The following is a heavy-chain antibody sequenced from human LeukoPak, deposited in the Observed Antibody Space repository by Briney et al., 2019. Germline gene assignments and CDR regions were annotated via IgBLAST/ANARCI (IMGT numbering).Heavy chain of an antibody. Sequence: PSQTLPLTCTVPGGSISSGDYYWSWIRQPPGKGLEWIGYIYYSGSTYYNPSLKSRVTISVDTSKNQFSLKLSSVTAADTAVYYCARVPYYYDSSGSDYWGQGTLVTVSS. J-gene: IGHJ4*02. D-gene: IGHD3-22*01. CDR1: GGSISSGDYY. CDR3: ARVPYYYDSSGSDY. V-gene: IGHV4-30-4*08. CDR2: IYYSGST.